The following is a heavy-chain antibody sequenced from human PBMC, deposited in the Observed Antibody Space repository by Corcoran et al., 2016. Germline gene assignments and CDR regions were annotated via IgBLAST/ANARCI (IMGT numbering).Heavy chain of an antibody. CDR3: ARNNYYDNSNYGNYFDY. CDR1: GGSISSGTYY. Sequence: QVQLQESGPGLVKPSQALSLTCTVSGGSISSGTYYWSWIRQHPEKGLEWIGYIYYSGSAYYHPSLQSRVTISVDTSKNQFSLKLSSVTAADTAVYYCARNNYYDNSNYGNYFDYWGQGTLVTVSS. J-gene: IGHJ4*02. CDR2: IYYSGSA. V-gene: IGHV4-31*03. D-gene: IGHD3-22*01.